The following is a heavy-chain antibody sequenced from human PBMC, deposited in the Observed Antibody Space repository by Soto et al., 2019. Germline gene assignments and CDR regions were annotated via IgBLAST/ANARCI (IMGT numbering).Heavy chain of an antibody. V-gene: IGHV4-59*01. Sequence: PSETLSLTCTVSGGSIRRYYWSWIRQPPGKGLEWIGYTYYSGSTIHNPSLASRVTISVDTSKNQFSLKLSSVTAADTAVYYCAADSGGTMYYFDYWDQGTLVTVSS. CDR2: TYYSGST. J-gene: IGHJ4*02. D-gene: IGHD2-15*01. CDR3: AADSGGTMYYFDY. CDR1: GGSIRRYY.